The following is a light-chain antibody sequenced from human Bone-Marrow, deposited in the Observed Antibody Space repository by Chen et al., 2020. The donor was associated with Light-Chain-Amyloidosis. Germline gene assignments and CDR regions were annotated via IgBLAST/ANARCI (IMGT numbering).Light chain of an antibody. CDR3: SSWDDSLSGRV. V-gene: IGLV1-47*01. CDR2: RSN. J-gene: IGLJ3*02. Sequence: HSLLPQPPPSPGTPGHRVTISCSGISSNIGNNYVYWYQHRPATAPQLLIYRSNQRPAGVPDRCSGSQSDTSASLVISGLRSEDEADYYCSSWDDSLSGRVFGGGTKLTVL. CDR1: SSNIGNNY.